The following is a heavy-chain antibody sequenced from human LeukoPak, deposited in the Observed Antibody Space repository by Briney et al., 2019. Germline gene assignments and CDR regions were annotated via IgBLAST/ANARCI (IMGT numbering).Heavy chain of an antibody. D-gene: IGHD5-12*01. Sequence: ASVKVSCKAFGYSLTNYYVHWVRQAPGQGLEWMGEVNPSGGSTSYAQKFQGRITVTRDTYTNTVYMDPSSLRSEDTATYYCARGAPTTRIGAGRFDYWGQGSLLTVAS. V-gene: IGHV1-46*01. CDR1: GYSLTNYY. J-gene: IGHJ4*02. CDR3: ARGAPTTRIGAGRFDY. CDR2: VNPSGGST.